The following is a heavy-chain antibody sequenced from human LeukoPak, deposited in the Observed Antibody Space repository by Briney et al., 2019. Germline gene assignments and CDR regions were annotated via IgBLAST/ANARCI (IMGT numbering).Heavy chain of an antibody. V-gene: IGHV4-31*03. Sequence: SQTLSLTCTVSGGSISSGGYYWSWIRQHPGKGLEWIGYIYYSGSTYYNPSLKSRVTISVDTSKNQFSLELSSVTAADTAVYYCARGSHAAGMYYFDYWGQGTLVTVSS. CDR2: IYYSGST. CDR1: GGSISSGGYY. D-gene: IGHD6-13*01. CDR3: ARGSHAAGMYYFDY. J-gene: IGHJ4*02.